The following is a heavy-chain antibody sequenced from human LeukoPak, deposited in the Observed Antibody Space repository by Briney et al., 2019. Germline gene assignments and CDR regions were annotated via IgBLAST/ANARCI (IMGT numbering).Heavy chain of an antibody. CDR1: GGTFSSYA. Sequence: SVTVSCTASGGTFSSYAISWVRQAPGQGLEWMGRIIPILGIANYAQKFQGRVTITADKSTSTAYMELSSLRSEDTAVYYCARVSSGWTPGGFDPWGQGTLVTVSS. J-gene: IGHJ5*02. CDR2: IIPILGIA. V-gene: IGHV1-69*04. CDR3: ARVSSGWTPGGFDP. D-gene: IGHD6-19*01.